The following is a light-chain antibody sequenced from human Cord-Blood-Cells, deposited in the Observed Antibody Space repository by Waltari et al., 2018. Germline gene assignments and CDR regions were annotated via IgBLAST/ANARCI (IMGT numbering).Light chain of an antibody. V-gene: IGLV1-44*01. CDR2: RNN. CDR3: AAWDDSLNGVV. CDR1: SSNLGSNT. J-gene: IGLJ2*01. Sequence: QSVLTQPPSASGTPGQRVTISCSGSSSNLGSNTVTWYQQLPGTAPKLLIYRNNQRPSGVPDRFSGSKSGTSASLAISGLQAEDEADYYCAAWDDSLNGVVFGGGTKLTVL.